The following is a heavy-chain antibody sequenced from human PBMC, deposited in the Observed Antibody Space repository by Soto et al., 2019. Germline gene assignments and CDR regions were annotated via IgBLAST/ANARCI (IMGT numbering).Heavy chain of an antibody. Sequence: PSETLSLTCTVSGGSISSGGYYWSWIRQHPGKGLEWIGYIYYSGSTYYNPSLKSRVTISVDTSKNQFSLKLSSVTAADTAVYYCAGGILGYCSSTSCYFIWGQGTLVTVSS. J-gene: IGHJ4*02. V-gene: IGHV4-31*03. CDR1: GGSISSGGYY. CDR3: AGGILGYCSSTSCYFI. CDR2: IYYSGST. D-gene: IGHD2-2*01.